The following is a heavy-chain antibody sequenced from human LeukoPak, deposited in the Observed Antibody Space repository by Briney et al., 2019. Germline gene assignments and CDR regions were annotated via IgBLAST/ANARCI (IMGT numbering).Heavy chain of an antibody. J-gene: IGHJ6*02. CDR3: ARRMRVEDDYHYGGVDV. V-gene: IGHV4-30-2*02. Sequence: PSETLSLTCTVSGGSISSGGYYWSWIRQPPGKGLEWIGYIYHSGSTYYNPSLKSRVTISVDTSKKQFSLKLSSVTAADTAVYYCARRMRVEDDYHYGGVDVWGQGTTVTVSS. CDR1: GGSISSGGYY. CDR2: IYHSGST. D-gene: IGHD3-16*01.